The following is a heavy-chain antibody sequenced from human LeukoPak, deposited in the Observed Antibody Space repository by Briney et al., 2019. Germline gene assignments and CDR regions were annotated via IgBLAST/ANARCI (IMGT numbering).Heavy chain of an antibody. CDR1: GGSISSYY. Sequence: SETLSLTCTVSGGSISSYYWSWIRRPPGKGLEWIGYIYYSGSTNYNPSLKSRVTISVDTSKNQFSLKLSPVTAADTAVYYCARVKIDAFDIWGQGTMVTVSS. CDR3: ARVKIDAFDI. V-gene: IGHV4-59*12. J-gene: IGHJ3*02. CDR2: IYYSGST.